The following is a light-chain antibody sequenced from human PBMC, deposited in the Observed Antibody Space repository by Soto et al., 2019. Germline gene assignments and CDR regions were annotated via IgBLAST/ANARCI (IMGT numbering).Light chain of an antibody. CDR1: QSVSSSY. CDR3: QQYSQWPLT. Sequence: EIVLTQSPGTLSLSPEERATLSCRASQSVSSSYLAWYQQKPGQAPRLLIYGASSRATGIPARFGGSGSATEFTLTISSLQSEDFAVYYCQQYSQWPLTFGGGTKVDI. CDR2: GAS. V-gene: IGKV3-20*01. J-gene: IGKJ4*01.